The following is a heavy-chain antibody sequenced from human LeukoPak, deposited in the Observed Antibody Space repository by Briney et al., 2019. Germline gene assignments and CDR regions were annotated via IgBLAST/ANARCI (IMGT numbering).Heavy chain of an antibody. D-gene: IGHD5-24*01. V-gene: IGHV4-59*01. CDR2: IYYSGST. Sequence: SETLSLTCTVSGGSISSYYWSWIRQPPGKGLEWIGYIYYSGSTNYNPSLKSRVTISVDTSKNQFSLKLSSVTAADTAVYYCAREREMATGYSDYWGQGTLVTVSS. J-gene: IGHJ4*02. CDR1: GGSISSYY. CDR3: AREREMATGYSDY.